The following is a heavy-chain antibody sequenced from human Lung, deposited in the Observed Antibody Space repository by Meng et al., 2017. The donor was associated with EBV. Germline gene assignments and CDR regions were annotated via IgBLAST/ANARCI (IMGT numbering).Heavy chain of an antibody. CDR3: ARTGCSSSSCYDY. CDR1: GYSFTTYT. CDR2: INAGNGNT. Sequence: VQLVQSGAEVRKPRASVKVSCRASGYSFTTYTMHWVRQAPGQRLEWMGWINAGNGNTKYSEKFQSRVTITRDTAASTAYMELSSLRSEDTAVYYCARTGCSSSSCYDYWGQGTLVTVSS. J-gene: IGHJ4*02. V-gene: IGHV1-3*01. D-gene: IGHD2-2*01.